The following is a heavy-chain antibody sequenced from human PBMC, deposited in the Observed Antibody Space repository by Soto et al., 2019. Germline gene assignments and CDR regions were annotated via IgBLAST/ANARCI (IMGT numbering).Heavy chain of an antibody. Sequence: ASVKVSCKASGGTFSSYTISWVRQAPGQGLEWMGRIIPILGIANYAQKFQGRVTITADKSTSTAYMELSSLRSEDTAVYYCARCGGDCYGWFDPWGQGTLVTVSS. V-gene: IGHV1-69*02. CDR3: ARCGGDCYGWFDP. CDR2: IIPILGIA. J-gene: IGHJ5*02. D-gene: IGHD2-21*02. CDR1: GGTFSSYT.